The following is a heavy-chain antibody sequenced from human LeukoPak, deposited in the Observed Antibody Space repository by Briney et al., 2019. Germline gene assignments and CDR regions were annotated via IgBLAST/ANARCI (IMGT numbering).Heavy chain of an antibody. Sequence: SQTLSLTCAISWDSVSSNSAAWNWIRQSPSRGLEWLGRTYYRSKWYNDYAVSVISRITINPDTSKNQFSLHLNSVTPEDTAVCYCARGEARVRWTYGYWGQGTLVTVSS. CDR2: TYYRSKWYN. CDR3: ARGEARVRWTYGY. CDR1: WDSVSSNSAA. V-gene: IGHV6-1*01. D-gene: IGHD3/OR15-3a*01. J-gene: IGHJ4*02.